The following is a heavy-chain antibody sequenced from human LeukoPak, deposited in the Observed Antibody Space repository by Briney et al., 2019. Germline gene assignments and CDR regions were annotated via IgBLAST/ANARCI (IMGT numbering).Heavy chain of an antibody. J-gene: IGHJ6*03. Sequence: ASVKVSCKASGYTFTGYYMRWVRQAPGQGLEWMGWISAYNGNTNYAQKLQGRVTMTTDTSTSTAYMELRSLRSDDTAVYYCARDLPGYSYGLGYYMDVWGKGTTVTISS. CDR3: ARDLPGYSYGLGYYMDV. CDR2: ISAYNGNT. V-gene: IGHV1-18*04. D-gene: IGHD5-18*01. CDR1: GYTFTGYY.